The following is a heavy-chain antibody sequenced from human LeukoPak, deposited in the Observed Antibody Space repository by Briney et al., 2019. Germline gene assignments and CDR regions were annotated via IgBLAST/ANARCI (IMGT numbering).Heavy chain of an antibody. Sequence: GGSLRLSCAASGFIFSSYRINWVRQAPGKGLELLTYISTDSSDIQYADSVRGRFTISRDNAKKSLYLQLNSLRAEDTAVYYCARDRGPVDYWGQGARVTVSS. CDR3: ARDRGPVDY. J-gene: IGHJ4*02. CDR1: GFIFSSYR. CDR2: ISTDSSDI. D-gene: IGHD3-10*01. V-gene: IGHV3-48*01.